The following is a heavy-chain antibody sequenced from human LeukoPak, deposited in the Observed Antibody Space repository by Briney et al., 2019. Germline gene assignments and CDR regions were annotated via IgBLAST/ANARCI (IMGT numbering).Heavy chain of an antibody. D-gene: IGHD3-3*01. CDR3: ARIKEVWGYYDFWSSYGMDV. CDR2: INHSGST. Sequence: PSETLSLTCAVYGGSFSGYYWSWIRQPPGKGLEWIGEINHSGSTNYNPSLKSRVTISVDTSKNQFSLKLSSVTAADTAVYYCARIKEVWGYYDFWSSYGMDVWGQGTTVTVSS. CDR1: GGSFSGYY. J-gene: IGHJ6*02. V-gene: IGHV4-34*01.